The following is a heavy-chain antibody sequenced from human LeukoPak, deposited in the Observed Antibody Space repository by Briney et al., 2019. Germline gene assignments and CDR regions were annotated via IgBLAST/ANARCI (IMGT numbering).Heavy chain of an antibody. CDR1: GASISTYS. D-gene: IGHD6-19*01. Sequence: SETLSLTCFVSGASISTYSWSWIRQPPGKGLKWIGYISYSGNTDYSPSLKSRVTMSVDTSKNQFSLKLSSVTAADTAVYYCARESMAVAGVLDSWGQGTLVTVSS. CDR3: ARESMAVAGVLDS. J-gene: IGHJ4*02. CDR2: ISYSGNT. V-gene: IGHV4-59*01.